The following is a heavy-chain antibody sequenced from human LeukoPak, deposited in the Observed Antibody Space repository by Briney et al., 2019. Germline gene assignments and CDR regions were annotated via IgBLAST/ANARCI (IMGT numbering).Heavy chain of an antibody. D-gene: IGHD3-10*01. J-gene: IGHJ2*01. CDR2: TYYRSKWSN. V-gene: IGHV6-1*01. Sequence: SQTLSLTCAISGDSVSSNTAAWNWIRQSPSRGLEWLGRTYYRSKWSNDCAVSVKSRITITPDTSKNQFSLQLNSVTSEDTAVYYCVRGRPYYSASGTYARYFDLWGRGTLVTVAS. CDR1: GDSVSSNTAA. CDR3: VRGRPYYSASGTYARYFDL.